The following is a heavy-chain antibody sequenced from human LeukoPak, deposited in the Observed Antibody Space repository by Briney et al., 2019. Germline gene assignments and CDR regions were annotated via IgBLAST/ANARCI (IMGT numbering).Heavy chain of an antibody. CDR3: ARDLDYGGRSNFDH. CDR2: IKSDGSSI. D-gene: IGHD4-23*01. V-gene: IGHV3-74*03. CDR1: GFTFSTYW. Sequence: GGSLRLSCAGSGFTFSTYWMHWVRQAPGKGLVWVSRIKSDGSSIMYADSVRGRFTISRDNAKNTLYLQMNSLRAEDTAVYYCARDLDYGGRSNFDHWGQGTLVTVSS. J-gene: IGHJ4*02.